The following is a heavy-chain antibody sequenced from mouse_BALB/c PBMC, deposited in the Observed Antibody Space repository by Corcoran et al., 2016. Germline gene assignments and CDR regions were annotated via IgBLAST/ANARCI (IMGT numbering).Heavy chain of an antibody. J-gene: IGHJ1*01. CDR2: IDPANGNT. Sequence: EVQLQQSGAELVKPGASVKLSCTAYGFNIKDTYMHWVKQRPEQGLEWIGRIDPANGNTKYDPKFQGKATITADTSSNTAYLQLSSLTSEDTAVYYCARWDWYFDVWGARTTVTVSS. CDR3: ARWDWYFDV. V-gene: IGHV14-3*02. CDR1: GFNIKDTY.